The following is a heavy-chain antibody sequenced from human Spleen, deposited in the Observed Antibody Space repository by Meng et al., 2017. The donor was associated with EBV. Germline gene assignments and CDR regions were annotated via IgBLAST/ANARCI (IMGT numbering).Heavy chain of an antibody. CDR2: INPNSGGT. J-gene: IGHJ4*02. CDR3: ARFDYYYDNSAFDY. D-gene: IGHD3-22*01. CDR1: GYTFTGYY. Sequence: QVQRGQSGAEVKKPGASVKVSCKASGYTFTGYYIHWVRQAPGQGLEWMGRINPNSGGTIYAPNFKGRVTMTGDTSISTSYMELSRLRSDDTAMYYCARFDYYYDNSAFDYWGQGTLVTVSS. V-gene: IGHV1-2*06.